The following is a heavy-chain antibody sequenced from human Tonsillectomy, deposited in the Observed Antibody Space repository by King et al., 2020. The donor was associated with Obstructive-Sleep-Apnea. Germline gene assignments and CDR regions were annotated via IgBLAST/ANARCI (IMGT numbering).Heavy chain of an antibody. V-gene: IGHV4-59*01. CDR1: GGSISSYY. CDR2: IYYSGST. CDR3: ARDLYDYGDYYGMDV. Sequence: VQLQESGPGLVKPSETLSLTCSVSGGSISSYYWSWIRQPPGKGLEWIGYIYYSGSTNYNPSLKSRVTISVDTSKNQFSLQLSSVTAADTAVYYCARDLYDYGDYYGMDVWGQGTTVTVSS. J-gene: IGHJ6*02. D-gene: IGHD4-17*01.